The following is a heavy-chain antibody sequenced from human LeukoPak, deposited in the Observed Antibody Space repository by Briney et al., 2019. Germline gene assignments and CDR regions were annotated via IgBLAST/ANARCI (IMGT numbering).Heavy chain of an antibody. J-gene: IGHJ4*02. CDR1: GFTFSSYA. D-gene: IGHD3-22*01. V-gene: IGHV3-23*01. CDR3: ARDGYYDSSAQDY. CDR2: ISGSGGST. Sequence: GGSLRLSCAASGFTFSSYAMTWVRQAPRKGLEWVSAISGSGGSTYYADSVKGRFTISRDNSKNTLYLQMNSLRAEDTAVYYCARDGYYDSSAQDYWGQGTLVTVSS.